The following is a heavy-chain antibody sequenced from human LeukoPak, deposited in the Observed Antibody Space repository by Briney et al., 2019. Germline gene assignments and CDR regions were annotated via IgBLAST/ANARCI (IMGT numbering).Heavy chain of an antibody. V-gene: IGHV4-61*02. CDR2: IYISGST. D-gene: IGHD3-3*01. CDR3: ARVRRKSGNKYFDP. Sequence: SETLSLTCTVSGGSISSGTYYWSWLRQPAGMGLEWIGRIYISGSTDYNPSLKSRLTISIDTSKNQFYLRLSSVTAADTAVYYCARVRRKSGNKYFDPWGQGTRVTVSS. J-gene: IGHJ5*02. CDR1: GGSISSGTYY.